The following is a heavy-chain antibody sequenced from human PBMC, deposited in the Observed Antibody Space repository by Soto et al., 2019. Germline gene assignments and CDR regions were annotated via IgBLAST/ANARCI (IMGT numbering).Heavy chain of an antibody. D-gene: IGHD2-15*01. J-gene: IGHJ6*02. V-gene: IGHV4-4*08. CDR1: GASIRNYY. CDR3: ARSSTGLGIVVVVAATPNYYYYGMDV. Sequence: SETLSLTCSVSGASIRNYYWHWVRQLPGKGLEWIGYVYTPDYTRYNSSLKSRVTISMDTSKNQLSLKLTSMTAADTAVYYCARSSTGLGIVVVVAATPNYYYYGMDVWGQGTTVTVSS. CDR2: VYTPDYT.